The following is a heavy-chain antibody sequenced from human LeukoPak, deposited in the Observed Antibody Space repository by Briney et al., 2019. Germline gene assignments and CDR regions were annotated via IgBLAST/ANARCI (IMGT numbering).Heavy chain of an antibody. CDR1: GFTFSTYG. CDR2: ISSSTTYM. J-gene: IGHJ4*02. D-gene: IGHD7-27*01. Sequence: GGSLRLSCAASGFTFSTYGMDWVRQAPGRGLEWVSSISSSTTYMYYADSVKGRFTISRDDAKNSLYLQMHSLRAEDTAVYYCARGHWGLDYWGQGTLVTVSS. CDR3: ARGHWGLDY. V-gene: IGHV3-21*01.